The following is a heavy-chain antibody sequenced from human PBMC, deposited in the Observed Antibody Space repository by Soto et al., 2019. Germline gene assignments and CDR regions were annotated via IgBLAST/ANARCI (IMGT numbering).Heavy chain of an antibody. Sequence: GSLRLSWAAAGFSFSSYGMDWVRQAPGKGLEWVAVISYDGSNKYYADSVKGRFTISRDNSKNTLYLQMNSLRAEDTAVYYCAHFAKKPILFDYWGRGTLVTVSS. V-gene: IGHV3-30*03. CDR3: AHFAKKPILFDY. CDR2: ISYDGSNK. J-gene: IGHJ4*02. D-gene: IGHD3-3*02. CDR1: GFSFSSYG.